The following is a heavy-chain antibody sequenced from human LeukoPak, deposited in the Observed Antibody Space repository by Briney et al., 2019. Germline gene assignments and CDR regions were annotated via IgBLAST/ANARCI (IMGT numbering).Heavy chain of an antibody. D-gene: IGHD3-22*01. CDR3: ARDHSEYYYDSSGYEFDY. Sequence: GVSLRLSCAASRFTFSSYAMHWVRQAPGKGVEWVAVISYDGSNKYYADSVKGRFTISRDNSKNTLYLQMNSLRAEDTAVYYCARDHSEYYYDSSGYEFDYWGQGTLVTVSS. CDR1: RFTFSSYA. V-gene: IGHV3-30-3*01. CDR2: ISYDGSNK. J-gene: IGHJ4*02.